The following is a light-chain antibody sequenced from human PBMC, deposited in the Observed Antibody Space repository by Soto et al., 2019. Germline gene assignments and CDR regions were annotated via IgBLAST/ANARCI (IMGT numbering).Light chain of an antibody. CDR1: QSVSSY. V-gene: IGKV3-11*01. J-gene: IGKJ2*01. Sequence: EIVLTQSPATLSLYPGERATLPCRASQSVSSYLAWYQQKPGQAPRLLIYYASNRATGIPARFSGSGSGTDFTLTISSLEPEDFAVYYCQQRSNWPPTFGQGTKLEIK. CDR2: YAS. CDR3: QQRSNWPPT.